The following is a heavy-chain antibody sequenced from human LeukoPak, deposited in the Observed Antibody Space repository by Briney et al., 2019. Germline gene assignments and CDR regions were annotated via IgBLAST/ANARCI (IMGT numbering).Heavy chain of an antibody. CDR3: ARNRGPIFGVD. CDR2: ISGSGGST. D-gene: IGHD3-3*01. V-gene: IGHV3-23*01. Sequence: GGSLRLSCAASGFTFSSYAMSWVRQAPGKGLEWVSAISGSGGSTYYADSVKGRFTISRDNSKNTLYLQMNSLRAEDTAVYYCARNRGPIFGVDWGQGTLVTVSS. CDR1: GFTFSSYA. J-gene: IGHJ4*02.